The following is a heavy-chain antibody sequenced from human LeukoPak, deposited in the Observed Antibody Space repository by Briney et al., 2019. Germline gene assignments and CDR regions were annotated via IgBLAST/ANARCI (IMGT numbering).Heavy chain of an antibody. Sequence: ASVKVSCKASGYTFTSYYMHWVRQAPGQGLEWMGIINPSGGSTSYAQKFQGRVTMTRDTSTSTGYMELSSLRSEDTAVYYCARVSGSGDYFDYWGQGTLVTVSS. CDR1: GYTFTSYY. CDR3: ARVSGSGDYFDY. J-gene: IGHJ4*02. CDR2: INPSGGST. D-gene: IGHD3-10*01. V-gene: IGHV1-46*01.